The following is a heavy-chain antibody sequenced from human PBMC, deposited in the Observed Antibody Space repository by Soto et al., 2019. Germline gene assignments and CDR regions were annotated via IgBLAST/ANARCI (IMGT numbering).Heavy chain of an antibody. D-gene: IGHD3-10*01. V-gene: IGHV4-30-4*01. CDR1: GVSISSGDYY. Sequence: PSETLSLTCTVSGVSISSGDYYWSWIRQPPGKGLEWIGYIYYSGSTYYNPSLKSRVTISVDTSKNHFSLKLSSVTAADTAVYYCATIKLGSNRLDYWGQGTLVTVSS. CDR3: ATIKLGSNRLDY. J-gene: IGHJ4*02. CDR2: IYYSGST.